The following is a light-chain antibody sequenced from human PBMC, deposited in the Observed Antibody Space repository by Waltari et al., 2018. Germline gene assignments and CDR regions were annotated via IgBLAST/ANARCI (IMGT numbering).Light chain of an antibody. CDR2: DAS. V-gene: IGKV3-11*01. CDR1: QSVSSY. Sequence: EIVLTQSPATLSLSPGERATLFCRASQSVSSYLAWYQPKPGQAPRLLIYDASNRATGIPARFSGSGSGTDFTLTISSLEPEDFAVYYCQQRSNWPRATFGQGTKVEIK. J-gene: IGKJ1*01. CDR3: QQRSNWPRAT.